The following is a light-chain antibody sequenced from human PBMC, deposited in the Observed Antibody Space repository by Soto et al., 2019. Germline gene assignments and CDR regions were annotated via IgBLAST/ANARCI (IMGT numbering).Light chain of an antibody. CDR1: TSDIGHYNY. CDR3: SSYRSTITV. J-gene: IGLJ3*02. CDR2: EVS. V-gene: IGLV2-14*01. Sequence: QSALTQPASVSGSPGQSVTISCTATTSDIGHYNYVSWYQQHPGKAPKLVIYEVSNRPLGVSSRYSGSKSGNTASLTISGVQAEDEADYYCSSYRSTITVFGGGTKVTVL.